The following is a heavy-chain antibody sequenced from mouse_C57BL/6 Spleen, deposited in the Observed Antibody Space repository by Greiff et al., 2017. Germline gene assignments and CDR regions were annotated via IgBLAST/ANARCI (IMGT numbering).Heavy chain of an antibody. J-gene: IGHJ2*01. V-gene: IGHV5-4*01. Sequence: EVKLQESGGGLVKPGGSLKLSCAASGFTFSSYAMSWVRQTPEKRLEWVATISDGGSYTYYPDNVKGRFTISRDNAKNNLYLQMSHLKSEDTAMYYCAREDNSFDYWGQGTTLTVSS. CDR1: GFTFSSYA. CDR3: AREDNSFDY. CDR2: ISDGGSYT.